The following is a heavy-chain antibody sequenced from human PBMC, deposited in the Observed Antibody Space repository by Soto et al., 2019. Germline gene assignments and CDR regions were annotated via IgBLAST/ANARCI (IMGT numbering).Heavy chain of an antibody. CDR3: VRWSGYGDL. CDR2: MSIGYEKT. V-gene: IGHV3-23*01. Sequence: EVQVLESGGGLVQSGGSLRPSCAASGFIFSDYSMAWVRQTPEKGLDRISGMSIGYEKTLYRDSVQGRFTVSRDSSKNTVDLQMNSLRVEDTAVYYCVRWSGYGDLWGQGTLVTVSS. J-gene: IGHJ4*02. CDR1: GFIFSDYS. D-gene: IGHD5-12*01.